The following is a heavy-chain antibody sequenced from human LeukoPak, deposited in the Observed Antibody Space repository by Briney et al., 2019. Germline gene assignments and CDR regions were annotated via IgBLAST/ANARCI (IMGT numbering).Heavy chain of an antibody. J-gene: IGHJ4*02. V-gene: IGHV3-23*01. Sequence: GGSLRLSCAASGFTFSSYAMSWVRQAPGKGLEWVSAISGSGGSTYYADSVKGRFTISRDNSKNTLYLQMNSLRAEDTAVYYCAKGWSPSYYGFWSGNFDYWGQGTLVTVSS. D-gene: IGHD3-3*01. CDR2: ISGSGGST. CDR3: AKGWSPSYYGFWSGNFDY. CDR1: GFTFSSYA.